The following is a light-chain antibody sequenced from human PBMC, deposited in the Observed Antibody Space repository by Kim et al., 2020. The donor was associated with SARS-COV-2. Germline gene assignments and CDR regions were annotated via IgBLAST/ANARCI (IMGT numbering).Light chain of an antibody. V-gene: IGKV1-5*03. CDR3: QQYNLLQT. J-gene: IGKJ1*01. Sequence: SSSVGDSVTIPCRASQSISSWLAWYQQKPGKAPTLLIYKASSLESGVPSRFSGSGSGTEFTLTISSLQPDDFATYYCQQYNLLQTFGQGTKVDIK. CDR2: KAS. CDR1: QSISSW.